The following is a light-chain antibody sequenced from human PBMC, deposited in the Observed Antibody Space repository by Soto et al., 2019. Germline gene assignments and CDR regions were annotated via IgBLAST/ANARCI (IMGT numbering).Light chain of an antibody. CDR1: SSDVGDYNY. Sequence: QSALTQPASVSGSPGQSITISCTGTSSDVGDYNYVSWYQQHPGKAPKVLIYEVNNRPSGISNRFSGSKSGNTASLSISGLQADDEADYYCSSFTTTSRGTRVFGTGTKLTVL. J-gene: IGLJ1*01. CDR2: EVN. V-gene: IGLV2-14*01. CDR3: SSFTTTSRGTRV.